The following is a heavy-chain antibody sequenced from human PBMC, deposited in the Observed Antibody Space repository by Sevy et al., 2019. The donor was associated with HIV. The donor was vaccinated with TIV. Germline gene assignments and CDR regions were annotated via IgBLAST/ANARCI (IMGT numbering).Heavy chain of an antibody. CDR1: GFTFSDYW. V-gene: IGHV3-7*01. CDR2: INRDGSGK. CDR3: ARDSGAFDI. Sequence: GGSLRLSCAASGFTFSDYWMTWVRQSPGKGLEWVANINRDGSGKYYVDSVKGRFAISRDNSKNSLYLQMNSLKAEDTAVYYCARDSGAFDIWGQGTMVTVSS. J-gene: IGHJ3*02. D-gene: IGHD5-12*01.